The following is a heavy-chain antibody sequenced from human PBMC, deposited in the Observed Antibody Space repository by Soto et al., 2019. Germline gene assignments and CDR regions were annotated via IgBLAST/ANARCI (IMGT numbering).Heavy chain of an antibody. CDR1: GGTFNTYA. Sequence: QVQLVQSGAEMKKPGSSVKVSCQSSGGTFNTYAMNWVRQAPGQGPEWMGDISPMFGAANYAPKFQGRVTLTAEESTGTSYMQLRSLTSEDTALYFWASEVQVHAPAVVYWGHGNLVTVSS. CDR2: ISPMFGAA. CDR3: ASEVQVHAPAVVY. D-gene: IGHD3-10*01. V-gene: IGHV1-69*01. J-gene: IGHJ4*01.